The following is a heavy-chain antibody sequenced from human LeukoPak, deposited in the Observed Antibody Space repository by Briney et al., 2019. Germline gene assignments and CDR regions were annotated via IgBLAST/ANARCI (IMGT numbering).Heavy chain of an antibody. D-gene: IGHD3-10*01. V-gene: IGHV3-53*01. CDR1: GFTVSSNY. CDR3: AKDAWLWFGELFQGDYYFDY. Sequence: PGGSLRLSCAASGFTVSSNYMSWVRQAPGKGLEWVSVIYSGGSTYYADSVKGRFTISRDNSKNTLYLQMNSLRAEDTAVYYCAKDAWLWFGELFQGDYYFDYWGQGTLVTVSS. J-gene: IGHJ4*02. CDR2: IYSGGST.